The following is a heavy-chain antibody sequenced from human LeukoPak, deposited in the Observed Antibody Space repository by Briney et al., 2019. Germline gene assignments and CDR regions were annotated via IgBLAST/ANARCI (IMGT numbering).Heavy chain of an antibody. D-gene: IGHD2-15*01. V-gene: IGHV4-59*08. CDR1: VGPISSYY. J-gene: IGHJ2*01. CDR3: AGGNSGIVQYWEFDL. Sequence: SETLSLTCTVSVGPISSYYWSWLRQPPRKGLECIEYIYHSRSTNYNPSLKSRVTISVDTSKNQFSFRMNSLTAADPACVYCAGGNSGIVQYWEFDLWGRGTLVAVSS. CDR2: IYHSRST.